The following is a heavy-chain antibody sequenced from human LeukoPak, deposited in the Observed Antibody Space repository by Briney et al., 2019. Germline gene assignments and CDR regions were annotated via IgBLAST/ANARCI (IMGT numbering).Heavy chain of an antibody. CDR1: GGTLGSYA. D-gene: IGHD2-2*01. Sequence: EASVKVSCKASGGTLGSYAISWVRQAPGQGLQWMGGIIPIFGTANYAQKFQGRVTITADESTSTAYMELSSLRSEDTAVYYCARDPCSSTSCYRGAQAFDIWGQGTMVTVSS. CDR2: IIPIFGTA. V-gene: IGHV1-69*13. J-gene: IGHJ3*02. CDR3: ARDPCSSTSCYRGAQAFDI.